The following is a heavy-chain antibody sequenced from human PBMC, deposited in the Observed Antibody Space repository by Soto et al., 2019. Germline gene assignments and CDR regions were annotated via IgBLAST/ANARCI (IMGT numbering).Heavy chain of an antibody. D-gene: IGHD3-3*01. J-gene: IGHJ6*02. Sequence: ESGGGVVQPGRSLRLSCAASGFTFSSYAMHWVRQAPGKGLEWVAVISYDGSNKYYADSVKGRFTISRDNSKNTLYLQMNSLRAEDTAVYYCARAPSGFWSPYGMDVWGQGTTVTVSS. CDR1: GFTFSSYA. CDR3: ARAPSGFWSPYGMDV. V-gene: IGHV3-30-3*01. CDR2: ISYDGSNK.